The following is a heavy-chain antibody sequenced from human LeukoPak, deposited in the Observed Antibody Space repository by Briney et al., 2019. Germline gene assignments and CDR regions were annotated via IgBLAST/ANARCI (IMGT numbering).Heavy chain of an antibody. Sequence: ASVKVSCKASGYTFTSYYMHWVRQAPGQGLEWMGIINPSGGSTSYAQKFQGRVTMTRDMSTSTVYMELSSLRSEDTAVYYCASGLRYCSGGSCSRKIRNWFDPWGQGTLVTVSS. D-gene: IGHD2-15*01. CDR2: INPSGGST. CDR3: ASGLRYCSGGSCSRKIRNWFDP. CDR1: GYTFTSYY. J-gene: IGHJ5*02. V-gene: IGHV1-46*01.